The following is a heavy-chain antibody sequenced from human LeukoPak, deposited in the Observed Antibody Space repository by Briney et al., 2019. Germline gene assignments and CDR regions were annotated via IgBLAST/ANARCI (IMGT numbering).Heavy chain of an antibody. CDR3: ARVKRGYSGYDLGPTYYFDY. Sequence: SETLSLTCAVYGGSFSGYYWSWIRQPPGKGLEWIGEITHSGSTNYNPSLKSRVTITVDTSKNQFSLKLSSVTAADTAVYYCARVKRGYSGYDLGPTYYFDYWGQGTLVTVSS. D-gene: IGHD5-12*01. CDR1: GGSFSGYY. J-gene: IGHJ4*02. CDR2: ITHSGST. V-gene: IGHV4-34*01.